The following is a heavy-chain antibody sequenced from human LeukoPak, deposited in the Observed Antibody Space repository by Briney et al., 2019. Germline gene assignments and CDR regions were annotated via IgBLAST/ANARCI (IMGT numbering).Heavy chain of an antibody. CDR2: ILGSGETT. V-gene: IGHV3-23*01. CDR3: AKRAADHNYHYYGMDV. CDR1: GFTFGTYA. J-gene: IGHJ6*02. Sequence: GGSLRLSCAASGFTFGTYAMSWVRQAPGKGLEWVAGILGSGETTYTADSVKGRFTISRDNSKNTLYLQMNSLRAEDTAVYYCAKRAADHNYHYYGMDVWGQGTTVTVSS. D-gene: IGHD1-14*01.